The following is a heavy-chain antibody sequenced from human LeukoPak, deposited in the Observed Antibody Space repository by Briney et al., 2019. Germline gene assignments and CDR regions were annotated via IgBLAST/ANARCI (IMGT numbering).Heavy chain of an antibody. CDR1: GVTFSSYA. Sequence: PGGSLRLSCAASGVTFSSYAMSWVRQGPAKGLQWVAAISGRGDRTYYGDSMKGRTTISRDNSKNTLYLQMNSLRADDTAIYYCAKENYYDSSGYPETWGQGVLVTVSS. D-gene: IGHD3-22*01. CDR2: ISGRGDRT. V-gene: IGHV3-23*01. J-gene: IGHJ5*02. CDR3: AKENYYDSSGYPET.